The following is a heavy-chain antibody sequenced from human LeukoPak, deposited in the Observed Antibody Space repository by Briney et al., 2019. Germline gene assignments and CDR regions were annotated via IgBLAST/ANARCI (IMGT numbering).Heavy chain of an antibody. CDR2: VNSDGSTT. V-gene: IGHV3-74*01. J-gene: IGHJ4*02. CDR1: GFPFSSNW. Sequence: GGSLRLSCAASGFPFSSNWMHWVRQAPGKGLVWVSPVNSDGSTTNYADSVKGRFTISRDNAENTLYMKMNSLRPEDTAVYYCARGYYSSSRFDSWGQGPLVPVSS. D-gene: IGHD6-13*01. CDR3: ARGYYSSSRFDS.